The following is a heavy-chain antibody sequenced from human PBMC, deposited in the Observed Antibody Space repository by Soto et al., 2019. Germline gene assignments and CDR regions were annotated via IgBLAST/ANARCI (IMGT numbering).Heavy chain of an antibody. CDR2: INPNSGGT. CDR1: GYTFTCYY. J-gene: IGHJ6*02. CDR3: ARVLMVRGVIMAGYYGMDV. V-gene: IGHV1-2*02. Sequence: ASVKVSCKASGYTFTCYYMHWVRQAPGQGLEWMGWINPNSGGTNYAQKFQGRVTMTRDTSISTAYMELSRLRSDDTAVYYCARVLMVRGVIMAGYYGMDVWGQGTTVTVSS. D-gene: IGHD3-10*01.